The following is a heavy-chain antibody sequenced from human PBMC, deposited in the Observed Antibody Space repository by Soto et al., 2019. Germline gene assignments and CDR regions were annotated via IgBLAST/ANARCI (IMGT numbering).Heavy chain of an antibody. V-gene: IGHV3-23*01. Sequence: PGGSLRLSCAASGFTFSSYAMSWVRQAPGKGLEWVSAISGSGGSTYYADSVKGRFTISRDNSKNTLYLQTNSLRAEDTAVYYCAKSSPPYDYIWGSYSGPFDYWGQGTLVTVSS. CDR1: GFTFSSYA. J-gene: IGHJ4*02. CDR2: ISGSGGST. CDR3: AKSSPPYDYIWGSYSGPFDY. D-gene: IGHD3-16*01.